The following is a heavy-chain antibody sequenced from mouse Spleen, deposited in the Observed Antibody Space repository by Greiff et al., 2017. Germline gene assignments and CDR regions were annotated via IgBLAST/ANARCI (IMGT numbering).Heavy chain of an antibody. J-gene: IGHJ3*01. D-gene: IGHD3-3*01. CDR2: IWGGGST. CDR1: GFSLTSYG. CDR3: AKHRGAY. V-gene: IGHV2-9*01. Sequence: VKVVESGPGLVAPSQSLSITCTVSGFSLTSYGVDWVRQPPGKGQEWLGVIWGGGSTNYNSALMSRLSISKDNSKSQVFLKMNSLQTDDTAMYYCAKHRGAYWGQGTLVTVSA.